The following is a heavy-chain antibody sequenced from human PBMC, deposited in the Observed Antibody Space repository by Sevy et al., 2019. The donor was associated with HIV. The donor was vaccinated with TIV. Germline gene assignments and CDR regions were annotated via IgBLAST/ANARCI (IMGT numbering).Heavy chain of an antibody. CDR2: ISASGNSA. CDR1: GFSVNSNY. J-gene: IGHJ3*02. V-gene: IGHV3-23*01. CDR3: AKDYTGATDAFNI. D-gene: IGHD7-27*01. Sequence: GGSLRLSCAASGFSVNSNYMTWVRQAPGKGLEGVSGISASGNSAYYADSVKGRFTISRDNSKNTLYLQMNSLRAEDTAVFYCAKDYTGATDAFNIWGQGTMVTVSS.